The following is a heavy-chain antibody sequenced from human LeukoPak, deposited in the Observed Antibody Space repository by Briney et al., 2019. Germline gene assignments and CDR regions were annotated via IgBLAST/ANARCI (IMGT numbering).Heavy chain of an antibody. D-gene: IGHD6-25*01. CDR2: IHPGEYER. CDR1: GYRLTSYW. J-gene: IGHJ5*02. CDR3: ARRTDSGWKWFDP. Sequence: VDSLKISCKASGYRLTSYWIGWVRQMPRKGLQWIRVIHPGEYERRYSPSFEGQVTISADQSISTAYMQWSSLKASDTAMYYCARRTDSGWKWFDPWGQGTLVTVSS. V-gene: IGHV5-51*01.